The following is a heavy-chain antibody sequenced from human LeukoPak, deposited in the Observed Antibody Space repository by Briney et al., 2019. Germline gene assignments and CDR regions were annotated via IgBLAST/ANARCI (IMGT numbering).Heavy chain of an antibody. CDR2: INHSGST. CDR3: ARWGVVAATPHPSGGMDV. D-gene: IGHD2-15*01. J-gene: IGHJ6*02. Sequence: SETLSLTCAVYGGSFSGYYWSWIRQPPGKGLEWIGEINHSGSTNYNPSLKSRVTISVDTSKNQFSLKLSSVTAADTAVYYCARWGVVAATPHPSGGMDVWGQGTTVTVSS. V-gene: IGHV4-34*01. CDR1: GGSFSGYY.